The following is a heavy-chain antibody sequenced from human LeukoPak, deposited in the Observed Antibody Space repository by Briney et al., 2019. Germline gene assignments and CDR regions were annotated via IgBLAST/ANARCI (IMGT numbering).Heavy chain of an antibody. J-gene: IGHJ4*02. CDR1: GGSFSGYY. D-gene: IGHD2-21*01. V-gene: IGHV4-34*01. CDR2: INHSGST. Sequence: SETLSLTCAVYGGSFSGYYWSWIRQPPGKGLEWIGEINHSGSTNYNPSLKSRVTISVDTSKNQFSLKLSSVTAADTAVYYCARGRSSTRLWWSRRSYFDYWGQGTLVTVSS. CDR3: ARGRSSTRLWWSRRSYFDY.